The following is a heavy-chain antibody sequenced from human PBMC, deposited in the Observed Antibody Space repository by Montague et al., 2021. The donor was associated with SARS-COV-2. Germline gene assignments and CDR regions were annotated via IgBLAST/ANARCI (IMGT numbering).Heavy chain of an antibody. V-gene: IGHV4-59*13. J-gene: IGHJ4*02. CDR2: VYYSGST. CDR1: SDSISIYY. D-gene: IGHD6-19*01. CDR3: ARGERGAWYNHYFDY. Sequence: SETLSLTCTVSSDSISIYYWSWIRQPPGKGLEWIGYVYYSGSTNYNPSLKSRVTISVDTPKNQFSLKLMSVTAADTAVYYCARGERGAWYNHYFDYWGQGATVTVSS.